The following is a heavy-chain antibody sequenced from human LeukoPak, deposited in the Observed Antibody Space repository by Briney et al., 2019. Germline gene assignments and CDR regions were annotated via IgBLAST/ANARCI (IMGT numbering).Heavy chain of an antibody. CDR2: IWYDGSNK. J-gene: IGHJ4*02. CDR1: GFTFSSYG. CDR3: ARDPYYDFWSGYPHYFDY. Sequence: GGSLRLSCAASGFTFSSYGMHWVRQAPGKGLEWVAVIWYDGSNKYYADSVKGRFTISRDNSKNTLYLQMNSLRAEDTAVYYCARDPYYDFWSGYPHYFDYWGQGTLVTVSS. V-gene: IGHV3-33*01. D-gene: IGHD3-3*01.